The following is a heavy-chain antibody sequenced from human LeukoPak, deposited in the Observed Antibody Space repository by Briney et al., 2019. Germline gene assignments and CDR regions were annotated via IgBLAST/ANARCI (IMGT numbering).Heavy chain of an antibody. CDR2: VYNSEYT. Sequence: SETLSLTCTVSGGSSSGFYWSWIRQPPGKGLEWIGYVYNSEYTSYNPSLKSRVSISFDTSKSQFSLTLTSVTAADTAVYFCARNWGSGGSYIFDYWGQGTLVTVSS. D-gene: IGHD6-19*01. CDR1: GGSSSGFY. CDR3: ARNWGSGGSYIFDY. V-gene: IGHV4-59*08. J-gene: IGHJ4*02.